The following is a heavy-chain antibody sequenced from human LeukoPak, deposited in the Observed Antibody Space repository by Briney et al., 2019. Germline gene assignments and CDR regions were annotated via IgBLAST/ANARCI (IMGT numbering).Heavy chain of an antibody. CDR1: GGSISSYY. CDR2: IYYSGST. CDR3: ARSSEGRYYYDSSGFSYYYYYMDV. J-gene: IGHJ6*03. V-gene: IGHV4-59*01. Sequence: SETLSLTCTVSGGSISSYYWSWIRQPPGKGLEWVGYIYYSGSTYYNPSLRSRVTISVDTSKNQFSLKLSSVTAADTAVYYCARSSEGRYYYDSSGFSYYYYYMDVWGKGTTVTISS. D-gene: IGHD3-22*01.